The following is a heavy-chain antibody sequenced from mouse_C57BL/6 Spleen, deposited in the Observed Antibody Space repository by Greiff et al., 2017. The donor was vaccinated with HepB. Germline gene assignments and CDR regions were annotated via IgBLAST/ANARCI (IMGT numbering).Heavy chain of an antibody. CDR1: GFSLTSYA. CDR3: ARNEDYGSNWAFAY. Sequence: VKLMESGPGLVAPSQSLSITCTVSGFSLTSYAISWVRQPPGKGLEWLGVIWTGGGTNYNSALKSRLSISKDNSKSQVFLKMNSLQTDDTARYYCARNEDYGSNWAFAYWGQGTLVTVSA. J-gene: IGHJ3*01. V-gene: IGHV2-9-1*01. CDR2: IWTGGGT. D-gene: IGHD1-1*01.